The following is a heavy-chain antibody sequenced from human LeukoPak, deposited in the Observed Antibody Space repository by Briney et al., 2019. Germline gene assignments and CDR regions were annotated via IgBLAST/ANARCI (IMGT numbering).Heavy chain of an antibody. CDR3: ARAIAYCGGDCYSRRDYYYYCMDV. CDR2: LIPIFGTA. J-gene: IGHJ6*03. D-gene: IGHD2-21*02. Sequence: ASVKVSCKASGGTFSSYAISWVRQAPGQGLEWMGRLIPIFGTANYAQKFQGRVTITTDESTSTAYMELSSLRSEDTAVYYCARAIAYCGGDCYSRRDYYYYCMDVWGKGTTVTVSS. CDR1: GGTFSSYA. V-gene: IGHV1-69*05.